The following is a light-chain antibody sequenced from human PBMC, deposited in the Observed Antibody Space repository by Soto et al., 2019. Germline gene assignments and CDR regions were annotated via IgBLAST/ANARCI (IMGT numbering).Light chain of an antibody. V-gene: IGLV1-40*01. CDR1: SSNIGSEN. J-gene: IGLJ3*02. CDR2: GNR. Sequence: QSVLTQPPSVSGAPGQRVTISCTGSSSNIGSENVQWYQQLPGTAPKLLIYGNRNRPSGVPDRFAGSKSGTSASLAITGLQAEDEADYYCQSYDSSLSALVFGGGTKLTVL. CDR3: QSYDSSLSALV.